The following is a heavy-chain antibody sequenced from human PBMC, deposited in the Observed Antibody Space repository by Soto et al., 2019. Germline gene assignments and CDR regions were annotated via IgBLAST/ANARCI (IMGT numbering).Heavy chain of an antibody. D-gene: IGHD6-25*01. V-gene: IGHV3-30*04. J-gene: IGHJ4*02. CDR3: GREVAECGSAFDY. Sequence: QVQLVESGGGVVQAGKSLRLSCTASGLTFSDSTIHWVRQDPGKGLEGVAALRYDGRNKYYADSVKCRSSLSRDNTRNTLEVNALRDKDTAVYYCGREVAECGSAFDYWGQGTLVTVSS. CDR1: GLTFSDST. CDR2: LRYDGRNK.